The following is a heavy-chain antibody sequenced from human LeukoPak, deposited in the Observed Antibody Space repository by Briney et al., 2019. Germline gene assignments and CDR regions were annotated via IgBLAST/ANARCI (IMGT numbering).Heavy chain of an antibody. D-gene: IGHD6-13*01. Sequence: SETLSLTCTVSGGSISSYYWSWIRQPPGKGLEGMGYIYSSGSTHYNPSLKSRVTMQVDTHKNQLSLQLSYVTAAGTSVYFCAGHWETSSWYVDYWGQGTLVTVSS. CDR1: GGSISSYY. V-gene: IGHV4-59*08. CDR3: AGHWETSSWYVDY. CDR2: IYSSGST. J-gene: IGHJ4*02.